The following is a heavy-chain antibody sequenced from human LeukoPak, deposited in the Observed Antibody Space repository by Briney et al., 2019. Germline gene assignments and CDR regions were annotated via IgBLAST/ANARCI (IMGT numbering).Heavy chain of an antibody. D-gene: IGHD2-15*01. CDR1: GFTFSNYA. CDR2: ISGSGGST. J-gene: IGHJ4*02. CDR3: ATFTDAPGAVVLPEKN. V-gene: IGHV3-23*01. Sequence: GRSLRLSCAASGFTFSNYAMSWVRQAPGKGLEWVSAISGSGGSTYYADSVKGRFTVSRDNSKNTLYLQMNSLRAEDTAVYYCATFTDAPGAVVLPEKNWGQGTLVIVSS.